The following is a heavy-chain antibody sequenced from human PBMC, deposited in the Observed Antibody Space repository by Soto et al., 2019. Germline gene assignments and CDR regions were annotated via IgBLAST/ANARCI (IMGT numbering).Heavy chain of an antibody. CDR1: GGSISSSNW. CDR2: IYHSGST. J-gene: IGHJ4*02. CDR3: ASNQDFYDSSGYYY. D-gene: IGHD3-22*01. V-gene: IGHV4-4*02. Sequence: PSETLSLTCAVSGGSISSSNWWSWVRQPPGKGLEWIGEIYHSGSTNYNPSLKSRVTISMDKSKNQFSLKLNSVTAADTAVYYCASNQDFYDSSGYYYWGQGTLVTVPQ.